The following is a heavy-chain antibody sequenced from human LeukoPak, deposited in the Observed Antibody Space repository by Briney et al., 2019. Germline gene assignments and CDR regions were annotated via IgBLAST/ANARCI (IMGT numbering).Heavy chain of an antibody. V-gene: IGHV3-23*01. Sequence: GGSLRLSCAASGFMFSNTAMSWVRQAPGKGLEWVSGISGSGRSTYYADSVKGRFTISRDNSRNTLFLQMNTLRVEDMAIYYCAKDEGPSVDGDYFDYWGQGTLVTVSS. CDR1: GFMFSNTA. CDR3: AKDEGPSVDGDYFDY. D-gene: IGHD3-10*01. J-gene: IGHJ4*02. CDR2: ISGSGRST.